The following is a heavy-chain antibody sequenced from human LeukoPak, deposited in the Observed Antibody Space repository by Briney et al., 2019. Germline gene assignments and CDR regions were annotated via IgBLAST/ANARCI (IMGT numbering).Heavy chain of an antibody. J-gene: IGHJ6*03. V-gene: IGHV3-21*04. Sequence: GGSLRLSCAASGFTFSSYSMNWVRQAPGKGLEWVSSISSSSSYIYYADSVKGRFTISRDNAKNSLYLQMNSLRAEDTAVYYCAKDITIFGVVIIPYYYYMDVWGKGTTVTVSS. D-gene: IGHD3-3*01. CDR1: GFTFSSYS. CDR3: AKDITIFGVVIIPYYYYMDV. CDR2: ISSSSSYI.